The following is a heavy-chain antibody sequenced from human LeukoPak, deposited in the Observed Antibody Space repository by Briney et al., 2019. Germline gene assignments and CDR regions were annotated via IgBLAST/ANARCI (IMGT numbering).Heavy chain of an antibody. V-gene: IGHV3-21*01. CDR2: ISSSSSYI. J-gene: IGHJ6*02. D-gene: IGHD6-13*01. Sequence: NSGGSLRLSCAASGFTFSSYSMNWVRQAPGKGLEWVSSISSSSSYIYYADSVKGRFTISRDNAKNSLYLQMNSLRAEDTAVYYCARDLWNPAAAGLGYYYCYYCGMDVWGQGTTVTVSS. CDR1: GFTFSSYS. CDR3: ARDLWNPAAAGLGYYYCYYCGMDV.